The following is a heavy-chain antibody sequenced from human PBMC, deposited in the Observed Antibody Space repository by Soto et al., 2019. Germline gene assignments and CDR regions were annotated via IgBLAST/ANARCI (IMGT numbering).Heavy chain of an antibody. J-gene: IGHJ5*02. D-gene: IGHD3-3*01. CDR3: ARDPHEFWTSYWFDP. CDR1: GYTFNTYG. Sequence: VKVSCKTSGYTFNTYGMNWVRQAPGQGLELMGWISAYDGKTTYAEKFQGRVTLTTDTSTSTAYMELRSLRSDDTAIYYCARDPHEFWTSYWFDPWGQGTAVTVSS. V-gene: IGHV1-18*01. CDR2: ISAYDGKT.